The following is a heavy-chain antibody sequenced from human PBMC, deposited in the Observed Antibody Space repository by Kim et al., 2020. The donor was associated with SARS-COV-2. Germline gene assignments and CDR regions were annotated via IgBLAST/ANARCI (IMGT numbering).Heavy chain of an antibody. D-gene: IGHD3-3*01. J-gene: IGHJ6*02. CDR3: ARTTYYDFWSPEV. CDR1: GYSFTSYW. CDR2: IDPSDSYT. V-gene: IGHV5-10-1*01. Sequence: GESLKISCKGSGYSFTSYWISWVRQMPGKGLEWMGRIDPSDSYTNYSPSYQGHVTISADKSISTAYLQWSSLKASDTAMYYCARTTYYDFWSPEVWGQGTTVTVSS.